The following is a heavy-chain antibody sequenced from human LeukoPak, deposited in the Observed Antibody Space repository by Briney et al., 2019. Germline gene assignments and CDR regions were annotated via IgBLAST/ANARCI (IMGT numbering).Heavy chain of an antibody. D-gene: IGHD6-19*01. Sequence: GGSLRLSCAASGFTFDDYAMHWVRQGPGKGLEWVSGINWNSGSIGYAESARGRFTITRDNAKNSLYLQMNSLRAEDMALYYCAKDMNRFQPVQIAVAVPGGFDIWGQGTMVTVSS. J-gene: IGHJ3*02. CDR2: INWNSGSI. V-gene: IGHV3-9*03. CDR1: GFTFDDYA. CDR3: AKDMNRFQPVQIAVAVPGGFDI.